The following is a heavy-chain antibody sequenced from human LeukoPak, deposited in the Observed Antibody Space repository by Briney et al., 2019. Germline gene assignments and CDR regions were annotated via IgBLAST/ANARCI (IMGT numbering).Heavy chain of an antibody. CDR2: ISASGGST. V-gene: IGHV3-23*01. J-gene: IGHJ4*02. CDR1: GFTFDDYA. CDR3: AKASSYGSMSYDFDY. Sequence: GGSLRLSCAASGFTFDDYAMTWVRQAPGKGLEWVSGISASGGSTFYADSVKGRFTVSRDNSQNTLYVQMNSLRAEDTAVYYCAKASSYGSMSYDFDYWGQGTLATVSS. D-gene: IGHD3-10*01.